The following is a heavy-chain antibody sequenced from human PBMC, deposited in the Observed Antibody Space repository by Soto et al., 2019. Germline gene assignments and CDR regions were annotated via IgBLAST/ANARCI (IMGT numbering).Heavy chain of an antibody. CDR3: ARGRSGNYGMAV. Sequence: QVQLMQSGAEVKKPGSSVKVSCKASGGTFSNSAISWVRQAPGQGLEWMGGMIPILGTANYAQKFQGRVTITADRSTSTAYMELSSLRSDDTAVYYCARGRSGNYGMAVWGQGTTVTVSS. J-gene: IGHJ6*02. CDR2: MIPILGTA. V-gene: IGHV1-69*06. CDR1: GGTFSNSA.